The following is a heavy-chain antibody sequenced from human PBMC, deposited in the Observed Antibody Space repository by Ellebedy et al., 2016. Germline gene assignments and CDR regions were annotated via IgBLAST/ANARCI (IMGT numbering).Heavy chain of an antibody. V-gene: IGHV6-1*01. J-gene: IGHJ4*02. CDR2: TYYRSKWYS. D-gene: IGHD3-10*01. CDR3: ARGAVRGGVNFDY. CDR1: GDSVSGSPAV. Sequence: SQTLSLTCXISGDSVSGSPAVWNWIRQSPSRGLEWLGRTYYRSKWYSDYAVSVKSRINIDPDTSKNQFSLHLNSVTPEDTAIYYCARGAVRGGVNFDYWGQGTLVTVSS.